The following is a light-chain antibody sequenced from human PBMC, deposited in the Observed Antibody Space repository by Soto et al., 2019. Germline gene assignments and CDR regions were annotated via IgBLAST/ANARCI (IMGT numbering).Light chain of an antibody. CDR3: SSYTISNTLPFV. J-gene: IGLJ1*01. CDR1: RRDVGGYKY. V-gene: IGLV2-14*01. Sequence: QSVLTQPASVSWSPGQSITISCTGTRRDVGGYKYVSWYQQYPGKSPKLLIYEVTHRPSGVSNRFSGSKSGNTASLTISGLQVEDEADYYCSSYTISNTLPFVFGTGTKLTVL. CDR2: EVT.